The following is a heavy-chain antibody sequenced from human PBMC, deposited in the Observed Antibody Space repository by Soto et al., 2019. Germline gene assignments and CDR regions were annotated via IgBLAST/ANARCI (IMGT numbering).Heavy chain of an antibody. D-gene: IGHD6-19*01. CDR2: IYHSGST. CDR1: GGCISSGGYS. Sequence: NPSKTLSLTCAVSGGCISSGGYSWSWIRQPPGKGLEWIGYIYHSGSTYYNPSLKSRVTISVDRSKNQFSLKLSSVTAADTAVYYCAIVGGLGAVAVVYWCKGPLVTVSS. J-gene: IGHJ4*02. V-gene: IGHV4-30-2*01. CDR3: AIVGGLGAVAVVY.